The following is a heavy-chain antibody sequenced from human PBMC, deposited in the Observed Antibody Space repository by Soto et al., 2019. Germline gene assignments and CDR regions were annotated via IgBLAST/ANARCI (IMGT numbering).Heavy chain of an antibody. CDR3: AKDKVPYYDFWSGQRWFDP. J-gene: IGHJ5*02. CDR1: GFTFSIYG. D-gene: IGHD3-3*01. Sequence: GGSLRLSCVASGFTFSIYGMHWVRQTPGKGLEWVAVISNDGNKKYYVESVEGRFSISRDNSKDTVYLQMNSVRPEDTAKYYCAKDKVPYYDFWSGQRWFDPWGQGTQVTVSS. V-gene: IGHV3-30*18. CDR2: ISNDGNKK.